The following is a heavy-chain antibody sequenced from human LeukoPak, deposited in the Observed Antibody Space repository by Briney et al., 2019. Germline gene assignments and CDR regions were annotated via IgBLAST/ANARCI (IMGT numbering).Heavy chain of an antibody. CDR2: ISSSGSTI. CDR1: GFTFSSYE. D-gene: IGHD5-12*01. V-gene: IGHV3-48*03. Sequence: GGSLRLSCAASGFTFSSYEMNWVRQAPGKGLEWVSYISSSGSTIYYADSVKGRFTISRDNAKNSLYLQINSLRAEDTAVYYCARDPYSGYYGDYYYYYMDVWGKGTTVTISS. CDR3: ARDPYSGYYGDYYYYYMDV. J-gene: IGHJ6*03.